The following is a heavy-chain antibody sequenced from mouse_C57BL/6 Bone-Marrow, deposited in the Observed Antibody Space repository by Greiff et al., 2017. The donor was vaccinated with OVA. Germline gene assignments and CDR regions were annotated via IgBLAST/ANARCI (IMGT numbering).Heavy chain of an antibody. Sequence: EVQLQQSGPELVKPGASVKIPCTASGYTFTDYNMDWVKQSHGKSLEWIGDINPNNGGTIYNQKFKGKATLTVDKSSSTAYMELRSLTSEDTAVYYCAREQLRLRAMDYWGQGTSVTVSS. CDR1: GYTFTDYN. CDR2: INPNNGGT. J-gene: IGHJ4*01. D-gene: IGHD3-2*02. V-gene: IGHV1-18*01. CDR3: AREQLRLRAMDY.